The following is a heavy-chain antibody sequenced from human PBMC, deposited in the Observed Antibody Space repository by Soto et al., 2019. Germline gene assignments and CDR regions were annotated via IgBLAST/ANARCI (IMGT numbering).Heavy chain of an antibody. Sequence: PGGSLRLSCAASGFTFSSYAMSWVRQAPGKGLEWVSAISESGGSTYYADSVKGRFTISRDNSKNTLYLQMNSLRAEDTAIYYCVRGNTIFWPYWGQGTLVTVSS. CDR1: GFTFSSYA. J-gene: IGHJ4*02. CDR3: VRGNTIFWPY. V-gene: IGHV3-23*01. D-gene: IGHD3-9*01. CDR2: ISESGGST.